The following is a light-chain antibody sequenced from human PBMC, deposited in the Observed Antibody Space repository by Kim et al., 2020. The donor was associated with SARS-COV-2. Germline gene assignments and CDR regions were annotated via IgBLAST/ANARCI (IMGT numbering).Light chain of an antibody. Sequence: YELTQPPSVSVSPGQTASITCSGDKLGNKYACWYQQKPGQSPVLVIYQDSKRPSGIPERFSGSNSGNTATLTISGTQAMDEADYYCQAWDSSTVVFGGGTQLTVL. CDR2: QDS. CDR3: QAWDSSTVV. CDR1: KLGNKY. J-gene: IGLJ2*01. V-gene: IGLV3-1*01.